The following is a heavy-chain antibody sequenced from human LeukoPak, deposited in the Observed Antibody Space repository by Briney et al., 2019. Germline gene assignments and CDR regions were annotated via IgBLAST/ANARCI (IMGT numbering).Heavy chain of an antibody. CDR3: ARDRKSSYYYDSSGYYGYFQH. CDR2: IYDSGSI. Sequence: SETLSLTCTVSGGSISSYYWSWIRQSPGKGLEWIGYIYDSGSINYSPSLKSRVTISVDTSKNHFSLRLSSVTAADTAVYYCARDRKSSYYYDSSGYYGYFQHWGQGTLVTVSS. J-gene: IGHJ1*01. D-gene: IGHD3-22*01. V-gene: IGHV4-59*01. CDR1: GGSISSYY.